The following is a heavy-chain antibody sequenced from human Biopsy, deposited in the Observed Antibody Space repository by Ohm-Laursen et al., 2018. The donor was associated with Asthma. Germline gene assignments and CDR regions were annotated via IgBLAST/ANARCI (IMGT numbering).Heavy chain of an antibody. CDR1: GGSMTPTSHY. V-gene: IGHV4-39*01. CDR2: ISYGGKT. Sequence: SDTLSLTWTVSGGSMTPTSHYWDWIRQAPGKGLEWIGYISYGGKTSYNPSLKNRVTISRDTSKTQFSLRLTLVTAADTAVYFCARRITIFGVVQKDHGMDAWGQGTTVIVSS. CDR3: ARRITIFGVVQKDHGMDA. J-gene: IGHJ6*02. D-gene: IGHD3-3*01.